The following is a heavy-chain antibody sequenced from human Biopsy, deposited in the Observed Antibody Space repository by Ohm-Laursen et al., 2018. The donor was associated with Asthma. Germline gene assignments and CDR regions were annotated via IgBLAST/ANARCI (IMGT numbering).Heavy chain of an antibody. V-gene: IGHV1-3*01. CDR3: ARDGNWCRPRNCSPPGYWFDP. Sequence: SVKVPCKASGYTFTHYAIHWLRQAPGQRPEWMGWINAGNGKLEYSGKFQGRVTITRDTSATTAYMELSSLTSGDTAVYYCARDGNWCRPRNCSPPGYWFDPWGQGTLVTVSS. CDR2: INAGNGKL. D-gene: IGHD2-8*02. J-gene: IGHJ5*02. CDR1: GYTFTHYA.